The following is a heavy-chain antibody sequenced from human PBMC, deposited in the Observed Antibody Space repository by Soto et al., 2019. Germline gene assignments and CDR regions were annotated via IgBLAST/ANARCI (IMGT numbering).Heavy chain of an antibody. CDR2: IYHSGST. Sequence: QLQLQESGSGLVKPSQTLSLTCAVSGGSISSGGYSWSWIRQPPGKGLEWIGYIYHSGSTYYNPSLKSRVTISVDRSKNQFSLQLSSVTAADTAVYYCARGRGPYCISTSCYSNWFDPWGQGTLVTVSS. D-gene: IGHD2-2*01. V-gene: IGHV4-30-2*01. CDR3: ARGRGPYCISTSCYSNWFDP. J-gene: IGHJ5*02. CDR1: GGSISSGGYS.